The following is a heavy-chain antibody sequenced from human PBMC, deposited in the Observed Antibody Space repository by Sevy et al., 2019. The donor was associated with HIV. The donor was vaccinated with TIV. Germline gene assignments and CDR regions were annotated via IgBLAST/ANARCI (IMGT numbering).Heavy chain of an antibody. J-gene: IGHJ4*02. D-gene: IGHD1-26*01. V-gene: IGHV4-31*03. CDR2: IYYSGST. CDR3: ARGRSELLKYYFDY. CDR1: GGSISSGGYY. Sequence: SETLSLTCTVSGGSISSGGYYWSWIRQHPGKGLEWIGYIYYSGSTYYNPSLKSRVTISVDTSKNQFSLKLSSVTAADTAVYYCARGRSELLKYYFDYWGQGTLVTVSS.